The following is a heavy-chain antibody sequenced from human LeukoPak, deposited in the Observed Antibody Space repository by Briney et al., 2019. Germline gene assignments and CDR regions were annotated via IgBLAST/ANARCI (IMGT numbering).Heavy chain of an antibody. J-gene: IGHJ6*03. CDR3: ARAAWIDYYYYMDV. CDR2: ISGGGTST. V-gene: IGHV3-23*01. CDR1: GFTFSSYA. Sequence: RGSLRLSCAASGFTFSSYAMSWVRQAPGKVLEWVSLISGGGTSTYYADSVKGRFTISRDNSKNTLYLQMNSLRAEDTAVYYCARAAWIDYYYYMDVWGKGTTVTISS. D-gene: IGHD2-2*03.